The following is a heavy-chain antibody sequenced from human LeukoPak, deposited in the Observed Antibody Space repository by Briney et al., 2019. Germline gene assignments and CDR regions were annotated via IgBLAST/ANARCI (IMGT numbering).Heavy chain of an antibody. CDR2: IGSSGSYI. J-gene: IGHJ4*02. CDR1: GGSISSSN. V-gene: IGHV3-21*01. Sequence: ETLSLTCAVSGGSISSSNWWNWVRQAPGKGLEWVSSIGSSGSYIYYADSLTGRFTISRDNAKNSLYLQMNSLRAEDTAMYYCARRATTERGHSYGLDFWGQGTLVTVSS. CDR3: ARRATTERGHSYGLDF. D-gene: IGHD5-18*01.